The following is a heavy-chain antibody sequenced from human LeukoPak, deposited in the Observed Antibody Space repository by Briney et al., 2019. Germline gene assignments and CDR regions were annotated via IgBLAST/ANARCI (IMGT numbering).Heavy chain of an antibody. D-gene: IGHD2-21*01. CDR3: GSCLAYCGTTSLGNDTFDL. CDR1: GFTFRNYA. V-gene: IGHV3-30-3*01. Sequence: GGSLRLSCAGSGFTFRNYAMHWVRQAPGKRLEWVAVISYDGLEKYYADSVKGRFTIYRDDPKNVYFQMNSLRAEDTVVYYCGSCLAYCGTTSLGNDTFDLWGQGTQVTVSS. J-gene: IGHJ3*01. CDR2: ISYDGLEK.